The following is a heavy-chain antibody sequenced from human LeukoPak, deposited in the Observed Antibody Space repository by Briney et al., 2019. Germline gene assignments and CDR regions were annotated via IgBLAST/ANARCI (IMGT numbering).Heavy chain of an antibody. J-gene: IGHJ3*02. Sequence: PSETLSLTCTVSGGSISSGDYYWSWIRQPPGKGLEWIGYIYYSGSTYYNPSLKSRVTISVDTSKNQFSLKLSSVTAADTAVYYCARDHLHDYGGNEAFDIWGQGTMVTVSS. CDR1: GGSISSGDYY. CDR3: ARDHLHDYGGNEAFDI. D-gene: IGHD4-23*01. V-gene: IGHV4-30-4*01. CDR2: IYYSGST.